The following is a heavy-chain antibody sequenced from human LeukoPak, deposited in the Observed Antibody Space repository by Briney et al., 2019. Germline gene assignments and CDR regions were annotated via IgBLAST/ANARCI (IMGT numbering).Heavy chain of an antibody. CDR1: GFTFDDYA. D-gene: IGHD3-10*01. V-gene: IGHV3-9*01. Sequence: PGGSLRLSCAASGFTFDDYAMHWVRQAPGKGLEWVSGISWNSGSIGYADSVKGRFTISRDNAKNSLYLQMNSLRAEDTAVYYCAKARGSYYGSGSYDGTDSWGQGTLVTVSS. J-gene: IGHJ4*02. CDR3: AKARGSYYGSGSYDGTDS. CDR2: ISWNSGSI.